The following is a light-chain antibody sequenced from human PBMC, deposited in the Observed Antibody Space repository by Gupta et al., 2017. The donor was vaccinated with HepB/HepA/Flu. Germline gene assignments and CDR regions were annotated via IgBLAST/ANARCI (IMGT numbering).Light chain of an antibody. V-gene: IGLV3-21*03. CDR2: DND. CDR3: QAWDSSSDRVV. CDR1: DIGMKS. J-gene: IGLJ2*01. Sequence: SYVLTQPPSVSVAPGKTATMTCGGNDIGMKSAHWYQQKAGQAPVLVVYDNDDRPSGIPGRFSGSNSGNTATLTISRVEAGDEADYYCQAWDSSSDRVVFGGGTKLTVL.